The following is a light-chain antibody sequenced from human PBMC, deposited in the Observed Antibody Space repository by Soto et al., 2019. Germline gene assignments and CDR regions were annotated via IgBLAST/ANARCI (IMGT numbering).Light chain of an antibody. V-gene: IGLV2-14*01. CDR2: EVT. J-gene: IGLJ1*01. Sequence: SVLTQPASVSGSPGQSITISCTGTSSDVGAYNYVSWYQHHPGKVPKLLIYEVTNRPSGVSDRFSGTKSGNTASLTISGLQAEDEADYYCGSYAGSYTWVFGSGTKVTVL. CDR1: SSDVGAYNY. CDR3: GSYAGSYTWV.